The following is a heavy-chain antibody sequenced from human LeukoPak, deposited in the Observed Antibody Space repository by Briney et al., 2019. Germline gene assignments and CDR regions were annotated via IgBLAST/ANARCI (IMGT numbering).Heavy chain of an antibody. Sequence: SETLSLTCSVSGGSMFSYYWNWIRQSPGKGLEWIGYIYSNGITNYSPSLRSRGTISFATSRNQFPLRLTSVTAADTAIYYCARRAYYDSSGYHPTSGYFDLWGRGTLVTVSS. CDR3: ARRAYYDSSGYHPTSGYFDL. V-gene: IGHV4-4*08. CDR2: IYSNGIT. J-gene: IGHJ2*01. D-gene: IGHD3-22*01. CDR1: GGSMFSYY.